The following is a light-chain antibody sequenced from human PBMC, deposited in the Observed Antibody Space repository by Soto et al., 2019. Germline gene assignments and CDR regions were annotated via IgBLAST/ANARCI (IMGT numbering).Light chain of an antibody. J-gene: IGKJ4*01. CDR3: QRYNNWPLT. CDR1: QSIRYW. Sequence: DIQMTQSPSSVSASVGDRVTITCRASQSIRYWLAWYQQKPGKAPKMLIKGASSLQTGVPSRFSGSRSGTDFTLTINSLQSEDFAVYYCQRYNNWPLTFGGGTKVDIK. CDR2: GAS. V-gene: IGKV1-12*01.